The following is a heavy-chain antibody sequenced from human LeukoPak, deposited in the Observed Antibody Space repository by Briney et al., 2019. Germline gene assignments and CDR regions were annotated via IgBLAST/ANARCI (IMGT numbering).Heavy chain of an antibody. V-gene: IGHV3-30*18. Sequence: PGGSLRLSCAASGFTFSNYGMHWVRQAPGKGLEWVTLISYDGSNKYYADSVKGRFTISRDNSKNTPYLQMNSLRAEDTAVYYCAKDLTTVTSQGDYWGQGTLVTVSS. CDR1: GFTFSNYG. CDR3: AKDLTTVTSQGDY. CDR2: ISYDGSNK. J-gene: IGHJ4*02. D-gene: IGHD4-17*01.